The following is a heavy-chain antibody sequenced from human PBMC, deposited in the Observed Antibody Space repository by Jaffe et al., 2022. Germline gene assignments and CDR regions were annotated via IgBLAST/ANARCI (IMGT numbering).Heavy chain of an antibody. CDR2: INGDGSKT. CDR3: ARDSGVRPYSTSSDCHFDC. Sequence: EVQVVESGGGLVQPGGSLRLSCAASGFTFSSYWMHWVRQAPGKGLVWVSRINGDGSKTNYADSVKGRFTISRDNAKNTLYLQMNSLRAEDTAVYYCARDSGVRPYSTSSDCHFDCWGQGTLVTVSS. CDR1: GFTFSSYW. J-gene: IGHJ4*02. D-gene: IGHD6-6*01. V-gene: IGHV3-74*01.